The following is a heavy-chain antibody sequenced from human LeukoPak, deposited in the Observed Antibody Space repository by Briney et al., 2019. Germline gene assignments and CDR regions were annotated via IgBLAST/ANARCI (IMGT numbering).Heavy chain of an antibody. D-gene: IGHD2-21*01. Sequence: SETLSLTCTVSSGSISTSNYYWGWIRQPPGKGLEWIGSIYHSGSTYYNPSLKSRVTISVDTSKNQFSLKLSSVTAADTAVYYCARVTYSVFDYWGQGTLVTVSS. CDR3: ARVTYSVFDY. CDR2: IYHSGST. CDR1: SGSISTSNYY. V-gene: IGHV4-39*07. J-gene: IGHJ4*02.